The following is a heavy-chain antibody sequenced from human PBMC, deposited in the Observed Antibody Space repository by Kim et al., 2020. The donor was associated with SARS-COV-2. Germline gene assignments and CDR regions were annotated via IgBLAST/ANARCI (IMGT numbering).Heavy chain of an antibody. CDR2: INPSGGST. J-gene: IGHJ6*02. V-gene: IGHV1-46*03. CDR3: ARDRGIPRHIVVVVAATSGGMDV. Sequence: ASVKVSCKASGYTFTSYYMHWVRQAPGQGLEWMGIINPSGGSTSYAQKFQGRVTMTRDTSTSTVYMELSSLRSEDTAVYYCARDRGIPRHIVVVVAATSGGMDVWGQGTTVTISS. CDR1: GYTFTSYY. D-gene: IGHD2-15*01.